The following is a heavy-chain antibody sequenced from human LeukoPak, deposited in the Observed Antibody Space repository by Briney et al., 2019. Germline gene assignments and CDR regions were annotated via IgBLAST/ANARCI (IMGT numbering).Heavy chain of an antibody. V-gene: IGHV3-48*03. CDR1: GFTFSSCE. J-gene: IGHJ4*02. CDR3: ARVTESYHDY. D-gene: IGHD1-26*01. CDR2: IGISDNTI. Sequence: PGGSLRLSCAASGFTFSSCEMNWVRQAPGKGLEWVSYIGISDNTIYYADSVKGRFTSSRDIAKNSLYLQMNSLRADDTAVYYCARVTESYHDYWGQGTLVTVSS.